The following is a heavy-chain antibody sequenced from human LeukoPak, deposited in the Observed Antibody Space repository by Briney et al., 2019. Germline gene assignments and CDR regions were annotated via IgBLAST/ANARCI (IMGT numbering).Heavy chain of an antibody. D-gene: IGHD3-10*01. CDR1: GFTFSSYG. J-gene: IGHJ4*02. CDR2: ISYDGSNK. CDR3: ARGWGSGSSPQPIDY. V-gene: IGHV3-30*03. Sequence: GGSLRLSCAASGFTFSSYGMHWVRQAPGKGLEWVAVISYDGSNKYYADSVKGRFTISRDNSKNTLYLQINSLRSEDTAVYYCARGWGSGSSPQPIDYWGQGTLVTVSS.